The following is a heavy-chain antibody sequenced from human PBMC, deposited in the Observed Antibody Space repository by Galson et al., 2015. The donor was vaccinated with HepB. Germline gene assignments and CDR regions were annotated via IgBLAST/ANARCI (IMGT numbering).Heavy chain of an antibody. Sequence: SGAEVKKPGASLQISCKGSGYSFTSYWIGWVRKMPGKGLEWMGNIYPGDSDTRYSPSFQGQVTISADKSISTAYLQWSSLEASDTAMYYRARLIRAQQLVQGGWFDPWGQGTLVSVSS. V-gene: IGHV5-51*01. D-gene: IGHD6-13*01. CDR1: GYSFTSYW. CDR3: ARLIRAQQLVQGGWFDP. CDR2: IYPGDSDT. J-gene: IGHJ5*02.